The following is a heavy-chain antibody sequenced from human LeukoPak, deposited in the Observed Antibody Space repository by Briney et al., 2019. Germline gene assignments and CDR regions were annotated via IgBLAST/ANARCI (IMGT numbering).Heavy chain of an antibody. CDR2: FFSSGTT. Sequence: SETLSLTCTVCGGSFTSFYWSWIRQPAGRGLEWIGRFFSSGTTNYNPSFKSRATISVDKSKNQFSLTLTSVTAADTAVYYCARYSGIYGHASWGQGALVSVSS. D-gene: IGHD3-10*01. J-gene: IGHJ5*02. CDR3: ARYSGIYGHAS. CDR1: GGSFTSFY. V-gene: IGHV4-4*07.